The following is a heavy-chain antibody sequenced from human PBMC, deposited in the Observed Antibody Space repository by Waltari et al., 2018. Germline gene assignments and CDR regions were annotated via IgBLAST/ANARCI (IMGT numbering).Heavy chain of an antibody. CDR3: ARGDHCHRSSCPFDL. D-gene: IGHD6-13*01. CDR1: GFSIRSGYY. CDR2: VYHTGST. J-gene: IGHJ3*01. V-gene: IGHV4-38-2*01. Sequence: QVKLQASGPGVVRPSETLSLNSAVSGFSIRSGYYWAWIRQPPGKGLEWIGTVYHTGSTDYNPSLKSRVTISVDTAQNQFSLRLTSVTVADTALYFFARGDHCHRSSCPFDLWGQGTFVTVSS.